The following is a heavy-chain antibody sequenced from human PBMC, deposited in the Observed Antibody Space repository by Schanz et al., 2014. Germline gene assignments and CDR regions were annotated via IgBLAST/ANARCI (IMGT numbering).Heavy chain of an antibody. CDR2: INPSGGST. V-gene: IGHV1-46*03. J-gene: IGHJ3*02. D-gene: IGHD2-21*01. CDR3: ARGASTGDFDI. CDR1: GYTFTSYY. Sequence: QVQLVQSGAEVKKPGASVKVSCKASGYTFTSYYMHWVRQAPGQGLEWMGIINPSGGSTGYAQKFRGRVTMTRDTSTSTVYMELSSLRSEDTAVYFCARGASTGDFDIWGQGTRVTVSS.